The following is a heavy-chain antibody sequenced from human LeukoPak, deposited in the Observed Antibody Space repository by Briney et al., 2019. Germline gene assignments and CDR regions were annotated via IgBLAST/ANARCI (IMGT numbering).Heavy chain of an antibody. CDR2: INHRGST. D-gene: IGHD5-18*01. V-gene: IGHV4-34*01. Sequence: PSETLSLTCAVYGGSFSGYYWSWIRQPPGKGLEWIGEINHRGSTNYNPSLKSRVTISVDTSKNQFSLKLSSVTAADTAVYYCARGRGRGHRGGYYYYGMDVWGKGTTVTVSS. J-gene: IGHJ6*04. CDR3: ARGRGRGHRGGYYYYGMDV. CDR1: GGSFSGYY.